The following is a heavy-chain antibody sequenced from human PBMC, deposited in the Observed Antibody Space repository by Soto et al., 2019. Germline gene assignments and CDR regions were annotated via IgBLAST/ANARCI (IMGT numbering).Heavy chain of an antibody. Sequence: GGSLRLSCAASGFTFSSHAMSWVRQAPGKGLEWVSAINGGGGSTYYGDSVRGRFTISRDNSKNRLYLQMNSLRAEDTAVYYCAKRDTGMPIFDYWGQGTLVTVSS. CDR1: GFTFSSHA. D-gene: IGHD2-2*01. CDR2: INGGGGST. CDR3: AKRDTGMPIFDY. J-gene: IGHJ4*02. V-gene: IGHV3-23*01.